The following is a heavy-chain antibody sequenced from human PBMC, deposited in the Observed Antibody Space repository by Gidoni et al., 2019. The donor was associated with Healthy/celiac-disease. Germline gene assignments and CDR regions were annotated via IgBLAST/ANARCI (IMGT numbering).Heavy chain of an antibody. J-gene: IGHJ6*02. V-gene: IGHV3-33*08. CDR2: IWYDGSNK. CDR1: GFTLSSYG. Sequence: QVQLVESGGGVVQPGGSLRLSCAASGFTLSSYGMHWVRQAPGKGREWGAVIWYDGSNKYYADSVKGRFTISRDNSKNTLYLQMTSLRAEDTAVYYCARDGWKFYYYGMDVWGQGTTVTVSS. CDR3: ARDGWKFYYYGMDV. D-gene: IGHD1-1*01.